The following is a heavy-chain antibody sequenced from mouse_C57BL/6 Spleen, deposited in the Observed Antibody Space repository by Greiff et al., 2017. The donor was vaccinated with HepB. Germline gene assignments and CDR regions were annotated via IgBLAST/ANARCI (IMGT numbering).Heavy chain of an antibody. CDR2: IDPENGDT. D-gene: IGHD3-2*02. V-gene: IGHV14-4*01. CDR1: GFNIKDDY. Sequence: EVKLMESGAELVRPGASVKLSCTASGFNIKDDYMHWVKQRPEQGLEWIGWIDPENGDTEYASKFQGKATITADTSSNTAYLQLSSLTSEDTAVYYCTTPASGYVRFAYWGQGTLVTVSS. CDR3: TTPASGYVRFAY. J-gene: IGHJ3*01.